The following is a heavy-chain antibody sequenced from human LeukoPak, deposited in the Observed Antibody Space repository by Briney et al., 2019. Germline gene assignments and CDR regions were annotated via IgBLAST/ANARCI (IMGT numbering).Heavy chain of an antibody. J-gene: IGHJ4*02. Sequence: GESLQISCKGSGDSFTSYWIGWVRQMPGKGLEWMGMIYPGDSDTRYSPSFQGQVTISADKSISTAYLQWSSLKASDTAMYYCESWAPNHGQRWFDYCGQGTLVTVSS. CDR1: GDSFTSYW. CDR2: IYPGDSDT. D-gene: IGHD5-18*01. V-gene: IGHV5-51*01. CDR3: ESWAPNHGQRWFDY.